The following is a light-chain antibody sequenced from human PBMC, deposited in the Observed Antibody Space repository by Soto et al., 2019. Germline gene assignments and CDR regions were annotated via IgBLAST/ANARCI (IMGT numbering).Light chain of an antibody. V-gene: IGLV2-14*01. Sequence: GARDDIGAYDYVSWYQQHPGNAPKLLVYEVTNRPSGVSDRFSGSKSGNTASLTISGLQAEDEADYYCNSYTNSSAVVFGGGTKVTVX. CDR1: RDDIGAYDY. CDR2: EVT. CDR3: NSYTNSSAVV. J-gene: IGLJ2*01.